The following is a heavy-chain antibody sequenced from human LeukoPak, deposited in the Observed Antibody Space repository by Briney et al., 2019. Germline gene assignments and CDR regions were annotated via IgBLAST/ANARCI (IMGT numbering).Heavy chain of an antibody. CDR2: IKQDGSEI. J-gene: IGHJ4*02. D-gene: IGHD3-10*01. V-gene: IGHV3-7*01. Sequence: GGSLRLSCAASGFTYSRYWMSWVRHAPGKGREGVANIKQDGSEIYYVDSVKGRFTISRDNAKNSLYLQMNSLRAEDTAVYYCATMVRVVIIGGDDWGQGTLVTVSS. CDR1: GFTYSRYW. CDR3: ATMVRVVIIGGDD.